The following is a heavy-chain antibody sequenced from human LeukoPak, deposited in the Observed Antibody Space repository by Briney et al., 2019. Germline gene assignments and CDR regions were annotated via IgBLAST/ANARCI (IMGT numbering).Heavy chain of an antibody. Sequence: PGGSLRLSCAASGFTFSSYEMNWVRQAPGKGLEWVSYISSGGSTIYYADSVKGRFTISRDNAKNSLYLQMNSLRAEDTAVYYCAGGSGYSSSWYWIHFDYWGQGTLVTVSS. CDR2: ISSGGSTI. CDR3: AGGSGYSSSWYWIHFDY. V-gene: IGHV3-48*03. D-gene: IGHD6-13*01. J-gene: IGHJ4*02. CDR1: GFTFSSYE.